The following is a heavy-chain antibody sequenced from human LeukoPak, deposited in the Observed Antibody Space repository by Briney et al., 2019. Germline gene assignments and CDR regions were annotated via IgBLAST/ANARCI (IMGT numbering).Heavy chain of an antibody. D-gene: IGHD2-2*01. CDR1: GGSFSGYY. CDR3: ARGGGYCSSTSCYAFDY. V-gene: IGHV4-34*01. J-gene: IGHJ4*02. Sequence: SETLSLTCAVYGGSFSGYYWSWIRQPPGKGLEWIGEINHSGSTNYNPSLESRVTISVDTSKNQFSLKLSSVTAADTAVYYCARGGGYCSSTSCYAFDYWGQGTLVTVSS. CDR2: INHSGST.